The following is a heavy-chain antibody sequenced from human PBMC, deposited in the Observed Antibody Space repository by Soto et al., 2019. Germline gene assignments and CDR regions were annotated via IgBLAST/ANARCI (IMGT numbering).Heavy chain of an antibody. CDR2: IYYSGST. D-gene: IGHD4-4*01. Sequence: SETLSLTCTVSGGSISSSSYYWGWIRQPPGKGREWIGSIYYSGSTYYNPSLKSRVTISVDTSKNQFSLKLSSVTAADTAVYYCATNYAYYYYYGMDVWGQGTTVTVSS. CDR1: GGSISSSSYY. V-gene: IGHV4-39*01. J-gene: IGHJ6*02. CDR3: ATNYAYYYYYGMDV.